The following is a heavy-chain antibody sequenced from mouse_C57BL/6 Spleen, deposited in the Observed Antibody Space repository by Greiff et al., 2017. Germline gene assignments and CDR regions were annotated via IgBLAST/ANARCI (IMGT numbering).Heavy chain of an antibody. D-gene: IGHD2-3*01. Sequence: EVQLQQSGPELVKPGASVKISCKASGYTFTDYYMNWVKQSHGQSLEWIGDINPNNGGTSYNQKFKGKATLTVDKSSSTAYMELRSLTSEDSAVYYCARGWLLYWYFDVWGTGTTVTVSS. CDR3: ARGWLLYWYFDV. CDR2: INPNNGGT. V-gene: IGHV1-26*01. CDR1: GYTFTDYY. J-gene: IGHJ1*03.